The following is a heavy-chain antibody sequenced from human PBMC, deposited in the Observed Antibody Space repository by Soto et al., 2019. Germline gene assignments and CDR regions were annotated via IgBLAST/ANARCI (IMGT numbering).Heavy chain of an antibody. D-gene: IGHD5-18*01. CDR1: GFTFTSYA. CDR2: ISGSGNSI. Sequence: GGSLRLSCAASGFTFTSYAMSWVRQPPGKGLEWVSAISGSGNSIYYTDSVKGRFTISRDNSKNTLYLQMNSLRAEDTAVYYCTKHFESRYTYGFNWGQGTLVTVSS. J-gene: IGHJ4*02. CDR3: TKHFESRYTYGFN. V-gene: IGHV3-23*01.